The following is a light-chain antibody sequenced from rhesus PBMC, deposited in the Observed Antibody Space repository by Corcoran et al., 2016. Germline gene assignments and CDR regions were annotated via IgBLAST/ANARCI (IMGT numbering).Light chain of an antibody. Sequence: DIQMTQSPSSLSASVGDTVTITCRASQGIGNFLVWDQQKPGKAPNPLIFYASTLEGGVPSRFSGSGSGTDFTLTITSLQPEDFAIDYCQQHNNFPRTFGQGTKVEIQ. CDR1: QGIGNF. CDR2: YAS. CDR3: QQHNNFPRT. J-gene: IGKJ1*01. V-gene: IGKV1S3*01.